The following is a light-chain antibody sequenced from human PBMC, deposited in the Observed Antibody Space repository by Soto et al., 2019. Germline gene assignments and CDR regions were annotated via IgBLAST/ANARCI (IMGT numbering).Light chain of an antibody. Sequence: EIVMTQSPATLSVSPGERATLSCRASQSVSSNVAWYQQKPGQAPRLLIYGASTRATGIPARFSGSGSGTDFTPAISSLQSEDFAVYYCQQYNNWWTFGQGTQVEIK. CDR3: QQYNNWWT. CDR2: GAS. V-gene: IGKV3-15*01. J-gene: IGKJ1*01. CDR1: QSVSSN.